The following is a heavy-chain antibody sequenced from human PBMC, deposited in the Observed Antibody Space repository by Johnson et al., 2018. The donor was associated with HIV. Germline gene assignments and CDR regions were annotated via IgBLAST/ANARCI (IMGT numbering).Heavy chain of an antibody. CDR1: GFTFDDHG. J-gene: IGHJ3*02. Sequence: VQLVESGGGVERPGGSLRLPCAGSGFTFDDHGMSWVRQVPGKGLEWVSGIKWSGVTTGYADSVKGRLTISRDNTKNSLYLQMNSLRAEDTALYYCAREGGIVAAQGDAFDIWGQGTMVTVSS. CDR2: IKWSGVTT. V-gene: IGHV3-20*04. CDR3: AREGGIVAAQGDAFDI. D-gene: IGHD1-26*01.